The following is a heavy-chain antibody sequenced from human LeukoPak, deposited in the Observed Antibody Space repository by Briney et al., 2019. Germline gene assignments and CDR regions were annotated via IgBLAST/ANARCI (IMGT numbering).Heavy chain of an antibody. Sequence: QPGGSLRLSCAASGFTFSSYAMSWVRQAPGKGLEWVSAISGSGGRTYYADSVKGRFTISRDNSKNTLYLQMNSLRAEDTAVYYCAKDIVVVPAAPNDAFDIWGQGTMVTVSS. V-gene: IGHV3-23*01. CDR2: ISGSGGRT. D-gene: IGHD2-2*01. CDR3: AKDIVVVPAAPNDAFDI. CDR1: GFTFSSYA. J-gene: IGHJ3*02.